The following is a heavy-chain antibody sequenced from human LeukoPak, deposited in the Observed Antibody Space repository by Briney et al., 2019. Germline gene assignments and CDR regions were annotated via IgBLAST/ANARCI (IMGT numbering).Heavy chain of an antibody. V-gene: IGHV4-59*01. J-gene: IGHJ4*02. CDR1: GASISSYY. CDR3: ASGPYPAAGTDHQFDY. D-gene: IGHD6-13*01. CDR2: IFYSGST. Sequence: SETLSLTCTVSGASISSYYWSWIRQPPGKGLEWIGYIFYSGSTLYNPSLQSRVTISVDTSKNQYSLRLTSVTAADTAVYYCASGPYPAAGTDHQFDYWGQGTLVTVSS.